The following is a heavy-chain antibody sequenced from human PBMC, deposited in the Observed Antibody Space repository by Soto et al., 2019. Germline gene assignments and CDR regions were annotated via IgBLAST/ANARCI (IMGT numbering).Heavy chain of an antibody. CDR3: TKDTGRGSADYYLDY. Sequence: PGGSLRLSCAASGFTSSSYGMHWVRQAPGKELEWVAVISYDGGNKYSADSVKGRFTISRDNFKNTLYLQMNSLRAEDTAVYYCTKDTGRGSADYYLDYWGQGTLVTVSS. D-gene: IGHD2-15*01. V-gene: IGHV3-30*18. CDR1: GFTSSSYG. J-gene: IGHJ4*02. CDR2: ISYDGGNK.